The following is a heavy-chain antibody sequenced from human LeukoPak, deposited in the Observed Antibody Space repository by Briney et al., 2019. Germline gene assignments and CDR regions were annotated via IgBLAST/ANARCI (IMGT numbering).Heavy chain of an antibody. D-gene: IGHD3-10*01. CDR3: ARAVSTYGLDS. V-gene: IGHV3-23*01. CDR1: GFTFRSFA. J-gene: IGHJ4*02. Sequence: GGSLRLSCAASGFTFRSFALNWVRQSPGKGLEWVSLISGNGNKTYYANSVKGRFTITRDNSKNIMYLEMNSLRADDTAVYYCARAVSTYGLDSWGQGTLVTVSS. CDR2: ISGNGNKT.